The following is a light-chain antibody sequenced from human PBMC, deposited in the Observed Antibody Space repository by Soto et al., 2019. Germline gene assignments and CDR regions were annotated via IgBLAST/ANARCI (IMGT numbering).Light chain of an antibody. V-gene: IGKV1-39*01. CDR2: ATS. Sequence: DIRMTQSPSSLSASVGDRVTLTCRASQIISGYLNWYQQRPGKAPKVLIYATSTLQIGVPARFSGSGSGTDFTLTISSLQPEDFASYYCQQTFSTPYTFGQGTKLDIK. CDR1: QIISGY. CDR3: QQTFSTPYT. J-gene: IGKJ2*01.